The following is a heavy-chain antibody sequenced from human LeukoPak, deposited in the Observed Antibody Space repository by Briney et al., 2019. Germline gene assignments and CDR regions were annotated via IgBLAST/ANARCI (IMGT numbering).Heavy chain of an antibody. CDR3: AKGPRYFDWLSWFDP. CDR1: GFTFSSYG. V-gene: IGHV3-30*02. D-gene: IGHD3-9*01. J-gene: IGHJ5*02. Sequence: GGSLRLSCAASGFTFSSYGMHWVRQAPGKGLEWVAFIRYDGSNKYYADSVKGRFTISRDNSKNTLYLQMNSLRAEDTAVYYCAKGPRYFDWLSWFDPWGQGTLVTVSS. CDR2: IRYDGSNK.